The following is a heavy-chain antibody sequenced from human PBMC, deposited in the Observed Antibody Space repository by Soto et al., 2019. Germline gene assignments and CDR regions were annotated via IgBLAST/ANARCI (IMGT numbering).Heavy chain of an antibody. V-gene: IGHV1-69*01. D-gene: IGHD3-3*01. CDR3: ARGERFWSGYFYYYYGMDV. Sequence: QVQLVQSGAEVKKPGSSVKVSCKASGGTFSSYAISWVRQAPGQGLEWMGGIIPIFGTANYAQKFQGRVTITAGESTSTAYMELSSLRSEDTAVYDWARGERFWSGYFYYYYGMDVWGQGTTVTVSS. J-gene: IGHJ6*02. CDR1: GGTFSSYA. CDR2: IIPIFGTA.